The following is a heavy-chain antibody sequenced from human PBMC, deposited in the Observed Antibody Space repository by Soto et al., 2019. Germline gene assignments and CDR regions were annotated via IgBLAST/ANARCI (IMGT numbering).Heavy chain of an antibody. CDR2: IYWDDVQ. J-gene: IGHJ4*02. CDR1: GFSLSTSGVG. Sequence: QITLRESGPTLVKPTQTLTLTCTISGFSLSTSGVGVGWISQPPGKSLEWLALIYWDDVQRYSPSLKTRLTITKDTARSQVVLTMTNMDPVETATYYCAHSPCSGGTCYLFDYWGQGTLVTVSS. D-gene: IGHD2-15*01. CDR3: AHSPCSGGTCYLFDY. V-gene: IGHV2-5*02.